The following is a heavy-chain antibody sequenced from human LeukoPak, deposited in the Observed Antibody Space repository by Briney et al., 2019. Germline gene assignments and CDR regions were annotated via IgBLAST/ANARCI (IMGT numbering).Heavy chain of an antibody. CDR1: GASLTRPTYY. J-gene: IGHJ4*02. V-gene: IGHV4-61*01. CDR2: IYYSGST. D-gene: IGHD2-8*02. CDR3: ARGLVAPGGTFDY. Sequence: SETLSLTCSVSGASLTRPTYYQWSWIRQPPGKGLEWIGYIYYSGSTNYNPSLKSRVIISIDTSKTQFSLKLSSVTAADTAVYYCARGLVAPGGTFDYWGQGALVTVSS.